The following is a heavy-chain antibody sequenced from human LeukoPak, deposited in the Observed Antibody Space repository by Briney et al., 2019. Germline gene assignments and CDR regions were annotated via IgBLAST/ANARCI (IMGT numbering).Heavy chain of an antibody. D-gene: IGHD6-13*01. CDR1: GYSFTSYW. CDR2: IDPSDSYT. CDR3: ARHPQLAAAAIDVDY. Sequence: GESLQISCKGSGYSFTSYWISWGRQVPGKGLEWMGRIDPSDSYTNYSPSFQGHVTISADKSISTAYLQWSSLKASDTAMYYCARHPQLAAAAIDVDYWGQGTLVTVSS. V-gene: IGHV5-10-1*01. J-gene: IGHJ4*02.